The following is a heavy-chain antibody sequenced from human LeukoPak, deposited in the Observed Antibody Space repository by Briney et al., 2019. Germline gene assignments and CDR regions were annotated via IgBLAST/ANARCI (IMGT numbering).Heavy chain of an antibody. J-gene: IGHJ4*02. Sequence: SETLSLTCAVYGGSFSGYYWSWIRQPPGKGLEWIGSIYYSGSTYYNPSLKSRVTISVDTSKNQFSLKLSSVTAADTAVYYCARTSSGSYPYYFDYWGQGTLVTVSS. CDR3: ARTSSGSYPYYFDY. CDR1: GGSFSGYY. D-gene: IGHD1-26*01. CDR2: IYYSGST. V-gene: IGHV4-34*01.